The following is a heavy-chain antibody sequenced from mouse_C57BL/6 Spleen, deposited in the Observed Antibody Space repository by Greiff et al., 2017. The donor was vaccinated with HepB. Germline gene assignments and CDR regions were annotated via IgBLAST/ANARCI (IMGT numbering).Heavy chain of an antibody. V-gene: IGHV5-4*03. Sequence: EVKLVESGGGLVKPGGSLKLSCAASGFTFSSYAMSWVRQTPEKRLEWVATISDGGSYTYYPDNVKGRFTISRDNAKNNLYLQMSHLKSEDTAMYYCARGGPYYYGSSPRYFDVWGTGTTVTVSS. CDR2: ISDGGSYT. J-gene: IGHJ1*03. CDR1: GFTFSSYA. CDR3: ARGGPYYYGSSPRYFDV. D-gene: IGHD1-1*01.